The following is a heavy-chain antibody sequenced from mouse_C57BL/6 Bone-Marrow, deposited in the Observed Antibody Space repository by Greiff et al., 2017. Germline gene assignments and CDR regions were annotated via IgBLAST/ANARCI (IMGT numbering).Heavy chain of an antibody. J-gene: IGHJ1*03. CDR1: GFTFTDYY. CDR2: IRNKANGYTT. V-gene: IGHV7-3*01. D-gene: IGHD1-1*01. Sequence: EVKLVESGGGLVQPGGSLSLSCAASGFTFTDYYMSWVRQPPGKALEWLGFIRNKANGYTTEYSASVKGRFTISRDNSQSILYLQMNALRAEDSATYYCARGVVARHWYFDVWGTGTTVTVSS. CDR3: ARGVVARHWYFDV.